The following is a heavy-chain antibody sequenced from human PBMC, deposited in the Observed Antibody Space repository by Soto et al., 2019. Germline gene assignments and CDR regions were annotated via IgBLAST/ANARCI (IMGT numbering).Heavy chain of an antibody. CDR2: IYTSGST. V-gene: IGHV4-4*07. Sequence: PSETLSLTCTVSGGSISSYYWSWIRQPAGKGLEWIGRIYTSGSTNYNPSLKSRVTMSVDTSKNQFSLKLSSVTAADTAVYYCARVSYDFWSGYYTVDYWGQGTLVTVSS. CDR1: GGSISSYY. D-gene: IGHD3-3*01. J-gene: IGHJ4*02. CDR3: ARVSYDFWSGYYTVDY.